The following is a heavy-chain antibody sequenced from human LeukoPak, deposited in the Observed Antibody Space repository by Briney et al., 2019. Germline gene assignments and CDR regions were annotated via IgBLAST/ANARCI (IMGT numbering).Heavy chain of an antibody. CDR1: GYIFTSYG. Sequence: GASVKVSCKASGYIFTSYGISWVRQAPGQGLEWMGWISAYNGNTNYAQKLQGRVTMTTDTSTSTAYMELRSLRSDDTAVYYCARDRQQQLPSEFDPWGQGTLVTVSS. CDR3: ARDRQQQLPSEFDP. V-gene: IGHV1-18*01. J-gene: IGHJ5*02. CDR2: ISAYNGNT. D-gene: IGHD6-13*01.